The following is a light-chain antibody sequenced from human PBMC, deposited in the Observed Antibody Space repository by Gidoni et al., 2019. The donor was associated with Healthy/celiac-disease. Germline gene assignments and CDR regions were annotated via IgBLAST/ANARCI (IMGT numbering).Light chain of an antibody. J-gene: IGKJ2*01. CDR2: KAS. CDR1: QSISSW. Sequence: DIQMTQSPPTLSASVGDRVTITCLASQSISSWLAWYQQKPGKAPKLLIYKASSLESGVPSRFSGSGSGTEFTLTISSLQPDDFATYYCQQYNSYPYTFGQGTKLEIK. CDR3: QQYNSYPYT. V-gene: IGKV1-5*03.